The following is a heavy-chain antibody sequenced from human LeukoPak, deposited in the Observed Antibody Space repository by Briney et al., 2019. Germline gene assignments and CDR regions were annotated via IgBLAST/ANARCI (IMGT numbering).Heavy chain of an antibody. J-gene: IGHJ4*01. V-gene: IGHV3-7*01. CDR3: ARARAPIAVAGTCYFDY. CDR1: GFTFSSYW. Sequence: PGGSLRLSCAASGFTFSSYWVSWVRQAPGKGLEWVANIKQDGSEKYYVDSVKGRFTISRDNAKNSLYLQMNSLRAEDTAVYYCARARAPIAVAGTCYFDYWGQEPWSPSPQ. CDR2: IKQDGSEK. D-gene: IGHD6-19*01.